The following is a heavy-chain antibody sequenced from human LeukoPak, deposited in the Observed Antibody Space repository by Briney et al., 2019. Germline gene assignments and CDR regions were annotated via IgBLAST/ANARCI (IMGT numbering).Heavy chain of an antibody. D-gene: IGHD6-13*01. CDR1: GFTFDDYA. Sequence: GGSLRLSCAASGFTFDDYAMHWVRQAPGKGLEWVSGISWNSGNIGYADSVKGRFTISRDDAKNSLYLQMNSLGAEDAALYYCAKDAASSSWYYFDYWGQGALVTVSS. J-gene: IGHJ4*02. V-gene: IGHV3-9*01. CDR2: ISWNSGNI. CDR3: AKDAASSSWYYFDY.